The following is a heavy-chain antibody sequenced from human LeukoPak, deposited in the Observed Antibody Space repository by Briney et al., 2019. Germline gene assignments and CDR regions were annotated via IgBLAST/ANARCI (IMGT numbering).Heavy chain of an antibody. J-gene: IGHJ3*02. V-gene: IGHV3-30*02. CDR3: AKFYFLDIVVVPAAAGAFDI. Sequence: GGSLRLSCAASGFTFSSYGMHWVRQAPGKGLEWVAFIRYDGSNKYYADSVKGRFTISRDNSKNTLYLQMNSLRAEDTAVYYCAKFYFLDIVVVPAAAGAFDIWGQGTMVTVSS. D-gene: IGHD2-2*03. CDR1: GFTFSSYG. CDR2: IRYDGSNK.